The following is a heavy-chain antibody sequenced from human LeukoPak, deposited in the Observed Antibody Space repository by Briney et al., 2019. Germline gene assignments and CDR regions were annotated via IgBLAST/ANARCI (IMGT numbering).Heavy chain of an antibody. J-gene: IGHJ3*02. CDR1: GFIFSDYY. Sequence: GGSLRLSCAASGFIFSDYYMSWVRLAPGKGLEWVSYMSGSGSTIYYTDSMMGRFTISRDNAKNSLYLQMNTLRVEDTAVYYCAREDRELLHESYAFDIWGQGAMVTVSS. V-gene: IGHV3-11*04. D-gene: IGHD1-26*01. CDR2: MSGSGSTI. CDR3: AREDRELLHESYAFDI.